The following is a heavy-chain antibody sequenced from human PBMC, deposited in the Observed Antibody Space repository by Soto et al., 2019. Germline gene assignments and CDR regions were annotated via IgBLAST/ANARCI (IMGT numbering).Heavy chain of an antibody. J-gene: IGHJ6*02. V-gene: IGHV3-74*01. Sequence: EVQLVESGGGLVQPGGSLRLSCAASGFTFSSYWMHWVRQAPGKGLVWVSRINSDGNSTSYADSVKGRFTISRDNAKNTLELQINSLRAEDTAVYYCAREGWDSTGRYYGMDVWGQGTTVTVSS. CDR3: AREGWDSTGRYYGMDV. D-gene: IGHD3-22*01. CDR2: INSDGNST. CDR1: GFTFSSYW.